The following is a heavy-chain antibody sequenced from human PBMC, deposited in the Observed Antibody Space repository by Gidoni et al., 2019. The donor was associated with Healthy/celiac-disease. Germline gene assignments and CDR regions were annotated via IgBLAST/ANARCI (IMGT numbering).Heavy chain of an antibody. CDR1: GFTFSSYG. Sequence: QVQLVESGGGVVQPGRSLRLSCAASGFTFSSYGMHWVRQAPGKGLEWVAVISYDGSNKYYADSVKGRFTISRDNSKNTLYLQMNSLRAEDTAVYYCANVYGSGWTTNAFDIWGQGTMVTVSS. D-gene: IGHD6-19*01. J-gene: IGHJ3*02. V-gene: IGHV3-30*18. CDR3: ANVYGSGWTTNAFDI. CDR2: ISYDGSNK.